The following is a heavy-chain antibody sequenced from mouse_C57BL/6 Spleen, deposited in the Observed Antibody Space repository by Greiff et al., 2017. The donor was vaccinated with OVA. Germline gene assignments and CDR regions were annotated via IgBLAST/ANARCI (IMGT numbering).Heavy chain of an antibody. CDR1: GYTFTSYW. V-gene: IGHV1-69*01. D-gene: IGHD1-1*01. CDR2: IDPSDSYT. Sequence: VQLQQPGAELVMPGASVKLSCKASGYTFTSYWMHWVKQRPGQGLEWIGEIDPSDSYTNYNQKFKGKSTLTVDKSSSTAYIQLSSLTSEDSAVYYCARSGITTVAFDYWGQGTTLTVSS. J-gene: IGHJ2*01. CDR3: ARSGITTVAFDY.